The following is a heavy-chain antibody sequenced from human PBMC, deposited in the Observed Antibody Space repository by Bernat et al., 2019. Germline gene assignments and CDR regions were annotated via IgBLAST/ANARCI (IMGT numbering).Heavy chain of an antibody. CDR2: ISWDGGRK. J-gene: IGHJ4*02. D-gene: IGHD5-12*01. V-gene: IGHV3-43*01. CDR3: AKDGIVATMDCFDY. CDR1: GFTFDDYT. Sequence: EVQLVESGGVVVQPGGSLRLSCAASGFTFDDYTMHWVRQAPGKGLEWVSLISWDGGRKYYADSVKGRFTISRDNSKNSLYLQMNSLRTEDTALYYCAKDGIVATMDCFDYWGQGTLVTVSS.